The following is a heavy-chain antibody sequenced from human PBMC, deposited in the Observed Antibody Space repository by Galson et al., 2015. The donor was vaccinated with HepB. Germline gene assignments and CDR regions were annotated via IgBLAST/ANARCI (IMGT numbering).Heavy chain of an antibody. D-gene: IGHD3-10*01. V-gene: IGHV3-11*05. Sequence: SLRLSCAASGFTLSDYYMSWIRQVPGKGLKWVSYISSSGGYIDYADSVKGRFTISRDNAKNSLYLEMNSLRVDDTAVYYCVRDKRDYGSGSLHAADFWGQGVLVTVS. J-gene: IGHJ4*02. CDR3: VRDKRDYGSGSLHAADF. CDR2: ISSSGGYI. CDR1: GFTLSDYY.